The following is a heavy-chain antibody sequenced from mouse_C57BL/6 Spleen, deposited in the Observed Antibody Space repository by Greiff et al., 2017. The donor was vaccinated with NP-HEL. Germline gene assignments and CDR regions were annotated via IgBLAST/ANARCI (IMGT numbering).Heavy chain of an antibody. Sequence: QVQLQQSGAELVRPGTSVKVSCKASGYAFTNYLIEWVKQRPGQGLEWIGVINPGSGGTNYNEKFKGKATLTADKSSSTAYMQLSSLTSEDSAVYFCARIYYDYDGGFAYWGQGTLVTVSA. CDR1: GYAFTNYL. D-gene: IGHD2-4*01. J-gene: IGHJ3*01. CDR3: ARIYYDYDGGFAY. CDR2: INPGSGGT. V-gene: IGHV1-54*01.